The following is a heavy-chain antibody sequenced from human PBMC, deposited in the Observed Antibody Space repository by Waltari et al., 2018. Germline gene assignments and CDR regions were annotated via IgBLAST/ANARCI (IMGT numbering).Heavy chain of an antibody. V-gene: IGHV4-34*01. CDR1: GGSFSGYY. CDR3: ARAPGRYYGSGRRLYYFDY. J-gene: IGHJ4*02. Sequence: QVQLQQWGAGLLKPSETLSLTCAVYGGSFSGYYWRWIRHPPGKGLEWIGEINHSGSTNYNPSLKSRVTISVDTSKNQFSLKLSSVTAADTAVYYCARAPGRYYGSGRRLYYFDYWGQGTLVTVSS. CDR2: INHSGST. D-gene: IGHD3-10*01.